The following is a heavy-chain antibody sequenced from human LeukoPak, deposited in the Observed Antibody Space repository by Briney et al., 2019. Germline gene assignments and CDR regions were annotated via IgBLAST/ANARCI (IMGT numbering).Heavy chain of an antibody. Sequence: GGSLRLSCAASGFTFSSYAMSWVRQAPGKGLEWVAVISYDGSNKYYADSVKGRFTISRDNSKNTLYLQMNSLRAEDTAVYYCANRGFSRPGDYWGQGTLVTVSS. CDR3: ANRGFSRPGDY. D-gene: IGHD3-10*01. J-gene: IGHJ4*02. CDR2: ISYDGSNK. CDR1: GFTFSSYA. V-gene: IGHV3-30*18.